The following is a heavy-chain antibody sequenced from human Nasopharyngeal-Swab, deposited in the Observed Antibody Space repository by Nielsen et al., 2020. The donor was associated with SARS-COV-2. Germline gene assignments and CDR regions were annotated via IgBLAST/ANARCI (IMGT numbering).Heavy chain of an antibody. J-gene: IGHJ4*02. CDR2: IKQDGSEK. CDR3: ARDIEEYSYGYPNFDY. Sequence: GGSLRLSCAASGFTFSSYWMSWVRQAPGKGLEWVANIKQDGSEKYYVDSVKGRFTISRDNAKNSLYLQMNSLRAEDTAVYYCARDIEEYSYGYPNFDYWGQGTLVTVSS. CDR1: GFTFSSYW. D-gene: IGHD5-18*01. V-gene: IGHV3-7*01.